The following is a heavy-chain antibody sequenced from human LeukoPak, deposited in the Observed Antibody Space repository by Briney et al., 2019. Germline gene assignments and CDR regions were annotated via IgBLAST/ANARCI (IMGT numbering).Heavy chain of an antibody. J-gene: IGHJ4*02. CDR1: GFTFSSYA. V-gene: IGHV3-33*08. CDR3: ARDLVVL. CDR2: IWYDGSNK. Sequence: GGSLRLSCAASGFTFSSYAMSWVRQAPGKGLEWVAVIWYDGSNKYYADSVKGRFTISRDNSKNTLYLQMNSLRAEDTAVYYCARDLVVLWGQGTLVTVSS. D-gene: IGHD3-22*01.